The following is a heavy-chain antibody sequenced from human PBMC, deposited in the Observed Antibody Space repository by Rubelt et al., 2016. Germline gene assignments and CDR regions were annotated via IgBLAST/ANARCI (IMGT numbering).Heavy chain of an antibody. Sequence: GGSLRLSCAASGLTFGSYAIHWVRQAPGRGLEWLAFISHDGSHENYVDSVRGRFSISSDSSKNTLCLQMNNLRVEDSAVYPCAKALSGDYYAAVDIWGQGSMVTVS. CDR3: AKALSGDYYAAVDI. J-gene: IGHJ3*02. CDR2: ISHDGSHE. V-gene: IGHV3-30*02. CDR1: GLTFGSYA. D-gene: IGHD1-26*01.